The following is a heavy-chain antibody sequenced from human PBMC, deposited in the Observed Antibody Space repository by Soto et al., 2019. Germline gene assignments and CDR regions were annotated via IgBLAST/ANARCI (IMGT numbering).Heavy chain of an antibody. CDR3: AKDLQTDYSGSGRLDY. V-gene: IGHV3-30*18. CDR2: ISYDGTNK. CDR1: GFTFRRYG. Sequence: QVQLVESGGGVVQPGRSLSLSCAASGFTFRRYGLHWVRQAPGKGLERVALISYDGTNKYYADSVKGRFTISRDNAKSTLYLQMNSLRAEDTAVYYCAKDLQTDYSGSGRLDYWGQGTLVTVSS. D-gene: IGHD3-10*01. J-gene: IGHJ4*02.